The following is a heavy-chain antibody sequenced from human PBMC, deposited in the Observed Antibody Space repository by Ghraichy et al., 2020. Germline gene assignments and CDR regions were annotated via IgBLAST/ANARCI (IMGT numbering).Heavy chain of an antibody. CDR2: FYDSGST. D-gene: IGHD6-13*01. CDR1: GGSVSSGSYY. CDR3: ARAEAGTPYFDY. J-gene: IGHJ4*02. V-gene: IGHV4-61*01. Sequence: SETLSLTCTVSGGSVSSGSYYWSWIRQSPGKGLEWIGYFYDSGSTNYNPSLKTRVTISVDTSKNQFSLKLSSVTAADTAVYYCARAEAGTPYFDYWGQGTLVTVSS.